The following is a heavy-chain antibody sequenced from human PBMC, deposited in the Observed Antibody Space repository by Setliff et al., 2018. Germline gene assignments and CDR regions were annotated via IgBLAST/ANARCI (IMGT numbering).Heavy chain of an antibody. D-gene: IGHD3-22*01. V-gene: IGHV3-7*01. CDR3: AKYYSDNSGPRGAFDY. CDR1: GFTFSSYW. CDR2: IKQDGGKT. Sequence: GESLKLSCAASGFTFSSYWMTWVRQAPGKGLEWVANIKQDGGKTYYVDSVKGRLSISRDNAKNSLYLQMNSLRAEDTAVYYCAKYYSDNSGPRGAFDYWGQGTLVTVSS. J-gene: IGHJ4*02.